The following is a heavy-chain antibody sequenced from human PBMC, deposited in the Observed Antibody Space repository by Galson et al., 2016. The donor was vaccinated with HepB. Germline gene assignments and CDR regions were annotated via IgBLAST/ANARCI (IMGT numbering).Heavy chain of an antibody. V-gene: IGHV6-1*01. D-gene: IGHD1-7*01. CDR1: GDSVSSNSAA. Sequence: CAISGDSVSSNSAAWNWIRQSPSRGLEWLGRTYYRSKWYNDYAVSVKSRITINPDTSKNQFSLQLNSVTPEDTAVYYCARVLDNWNYAGMDVWGQGTTVTVAS. J-gene: IGHJ6*02. CDR2: TYYRSKWYN. CDR3: ARVLDNWNYAGMDV.